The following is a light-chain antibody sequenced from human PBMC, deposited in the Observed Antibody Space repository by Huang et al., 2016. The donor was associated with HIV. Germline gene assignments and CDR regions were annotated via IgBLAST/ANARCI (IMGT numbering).Light chain of an antibody. V-gene: IGKV1-12*01. CDR1: QGISSW. Sequence: DIQMTQSPSSVSASVGDRVAITCRASQGISSWLACYQQKPGKAPNLLIYTASRLQSGVPSRFSGSGSGTDFTLTIRGLQPEDFATYYCQQANSFPRTFGQGTKVEIK. CDR3: QQANSFPRT. CDR2: TAS. J-gene: IGKJ1*01.